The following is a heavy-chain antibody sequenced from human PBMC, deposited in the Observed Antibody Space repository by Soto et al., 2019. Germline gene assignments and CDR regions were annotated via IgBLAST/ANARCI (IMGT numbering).Heavy chain of an antibody. CDR2: IYWSGDE. CDR3: ARLLAARLVFAFDI. CDR1: GFSLSTSGVG. V-gene: IGHV2-5*01. Sequence: QGTLKESGPTLVKPTQTLTLTCSFSGFSLSTSGVGVGWIRQPPGKALEWLANIYWSGDEHYRPSLKSRLSITNDTSKNQVVLTMTNMDPVDMATYYCARLLAARLVFAFDIWGQGTMVTVSS. J-gene: IGHJ3*02. D-gene: IGHD6-6*01.